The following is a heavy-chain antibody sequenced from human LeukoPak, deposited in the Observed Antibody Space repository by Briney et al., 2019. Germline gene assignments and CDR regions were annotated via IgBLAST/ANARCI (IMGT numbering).Heavy chain of an antibody. CDR2: IYYSGST. CDR1: GGSISSYY. CDR3: ARHAPNFYDILTASYYFDY. J-gene: IGHJ4*02. Sequence: SETLSLTCTVSGGSISSYYWSWIRQPPGKGLEWIGYIYYSGSTNYNPSLKSRVTISVDTSKNQFSLKLSSVTAADTAVYYCARHAPNFYDILTASYYFDYWGQGTLVTVSS. D-gene: IGHD3-9*01. V-gene: IGHV4-59*08.